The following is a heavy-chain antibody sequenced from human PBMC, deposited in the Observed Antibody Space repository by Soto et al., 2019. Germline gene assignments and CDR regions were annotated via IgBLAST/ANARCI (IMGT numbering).Heavy chain of an antibody. D-gene: IGHD2-21*02. Sequence: ASVKVSCKASGYTFTGYGISWVRQAPGQGLEWMGWISAYNGNTNYAQKLQGRVTMTTDTSTSTAYMELRSLRSDDTAVYYCARVVQYCGGDCYSGWFDPWGQGTLVTVSS. J-gene: IGHJ5*02. CDR3: ARVVQYCGGDCYSGWFDP. CDR1: GYTFTGYG. V-gene: IGHV1-18*01. CDR2: ISAYNGNT.